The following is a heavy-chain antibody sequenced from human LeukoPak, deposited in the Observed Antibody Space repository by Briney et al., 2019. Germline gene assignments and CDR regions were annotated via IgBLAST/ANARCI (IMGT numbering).Heavy chain of an antibody. D-gene: IGHD6-19*01. CDR1: GYTFTDYH. Sequence: ASVKISCKSSGYTFTDYHIHWVRQAPGQGLEWMGWINPNSGGTNYAQKFQGRVTMTRDTSITTAFMELSRLRSDDTAVYYCASSSGSRYYYYYYMDVWGKGTTVTVSS. V-gene: IGHV1-2*02. J-gene: IGHJ6*03. CDR2: INPNSGGT. CDR3: ASSSGSRYYYYYYMDV.